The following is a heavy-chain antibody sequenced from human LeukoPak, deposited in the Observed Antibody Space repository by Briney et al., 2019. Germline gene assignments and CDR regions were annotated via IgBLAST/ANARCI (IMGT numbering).Heavy chain of an antibody. CDR3: ATVGIPRREARATYYDILTGLEY. V-gene: IGHV1-24*01. D-gene: IGHD3-9*01. CDR1: GYTLTELS. J-gene: IGHJ4*02. CDR2: FDPEDGET. Sequence: APVKVSCKVSGYTLTELSMHWVRQAPGKGLEWMGGFDPEDGETIYAQKFQGRVTMTEDTSTDTAYMELSSLRSEDTAVYYCATVGIPRREARATYYDILTGLEYWGQGTLVTVSS.